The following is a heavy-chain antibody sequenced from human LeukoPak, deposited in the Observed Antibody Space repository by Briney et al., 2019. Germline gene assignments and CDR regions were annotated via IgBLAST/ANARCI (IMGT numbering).Heavy chain of an antibody. CDR3: ARGTCGGDCYFDY. CDR1: GFTFSSYA. J-gene: IGHJ4*02. Sequence: GRSLRLSCAASGFTFSSYAMHWVRQAPGKGLEWVAVISYDGSNKYYADSVKGRFTISRDNSKNTLYLQMNSLRAGDTAVYYCARGTCGGDCYFDYWGQGTLVTVSS. D-gene: IGHD2-21*02. CDR2: ISYDGSNK. V-gene: IGHV3-30*01.